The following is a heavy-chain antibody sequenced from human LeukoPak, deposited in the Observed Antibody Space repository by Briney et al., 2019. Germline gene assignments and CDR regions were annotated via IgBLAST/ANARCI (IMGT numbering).Heavy chain of an antibody. CDR3: ARERSEYYDFWSGYRNWFDP. J-gene: IGHJ5*02. D-gene: IGHD3-3*01. Sequence: ASVKVSCKASGYTFTGYYMHWVRQAPGQGLEWMGWISPNSGGTNYAQKFQGRVTMTRDTSISTAYMELSRLRSDDTAVYYCARERSEYYDFWSGYRNWFDPWGQGTLVTVSS. V-gene: IGHV1-2*02. CDR1: GYTFTGYY. CDR2: ISPNSGGT.